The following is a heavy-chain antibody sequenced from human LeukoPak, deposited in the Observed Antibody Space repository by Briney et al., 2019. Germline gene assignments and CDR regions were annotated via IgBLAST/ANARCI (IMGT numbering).Heavy chain of an antibody. V-gene: IGHV3-33*01. Sequence: PGRSLRLSCAASEFSFSSYGMHWVRQAPGKGLQWVASLWYGGANKYHADSVKGRFTISRDNSKSTLYLQMNSLRAEDTAVYYFARARKNYDSIGYSALDYWGQGSLVTVSS. CDR1: EFSFSSYG. CDR3: ARARKNYDSIGYSALDY. J-gene: IGHJ4*02. CDR2: LWYGGANK. D-gene: IGHD3-22*01.